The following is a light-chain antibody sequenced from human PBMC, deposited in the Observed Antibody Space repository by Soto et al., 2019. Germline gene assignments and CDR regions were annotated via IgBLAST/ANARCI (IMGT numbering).Light chain of an antibody. V-gene: IGKV3-20*01. J-gene: IGKJ1*01. Sequence: EIVLTQSPGTLSLSPGERATLSCRASQSVSSSYLAWSQQKPGQAPRLLIYGPSSRATGIPDRVSGSGSGTDVTLTISRLEPEDFAVYFCHQYGSSPWTFGQGTKV. CDR2: GPS. CDR1: QSVSSSY. CDR3: HQYGSSPWT.